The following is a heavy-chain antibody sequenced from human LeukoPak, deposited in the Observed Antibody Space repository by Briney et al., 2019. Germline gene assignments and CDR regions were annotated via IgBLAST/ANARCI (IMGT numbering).Heavy chain of an antibody. D-gene: IGHD3-10*01. CDR2: IYYSGST. CDR3: ARVGGYYGSGSYYNFIPWFDP. CDR1: GGSISSSSYY. Sequence: SETLSLTCTVSGGSISSSSYYWGWIRQPPGKGLEWIGSIYYSGSTYYNPSLKSRVTISVDTSKNQFSLKLSSVTAADTAVYYCARVGGYYGSGSYYNFIPWFDPWGQGTLVTVSS. V-gene: IGHV4-39*07. J-gene: IGHJ5*02.